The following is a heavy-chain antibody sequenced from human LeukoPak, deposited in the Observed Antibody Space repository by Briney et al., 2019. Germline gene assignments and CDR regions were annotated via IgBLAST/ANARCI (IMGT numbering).Heavy chain of an antibody. CDR1: GYTFTNYG. Sequence: GASVKVSCKASGYTFTNYGISWVRQAPGQGLEWMGIINPSGGSTSYAQKFQGRVTMTRDTSTSTVYMELSSLRSEDTAVYYCARDGTMVRGPGNYFDYWGQGTLVTVSS. V-gene: IGHV1-46*01. CDR3: ARDGTMVRGPGNYFDY. J-gene: IGHJ4*02. CDR2: INPSGGST. D-gene: IGHD3-10*01.